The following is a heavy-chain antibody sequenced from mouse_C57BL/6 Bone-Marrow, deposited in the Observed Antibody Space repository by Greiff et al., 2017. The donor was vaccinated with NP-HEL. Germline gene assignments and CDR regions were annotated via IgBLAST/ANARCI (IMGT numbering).Heavy chain of an antibody. CDR1: GYTFTSYW. CDR3: ARSDSNYDY. J-gene: IGHJ2*01. Sequence: QVHVKQSGAELVRPGSSVKLSCKASGYTFTSYWMDWVKQRPGQGLEWIGNIYPSDSETHYNQKFKDKATLTVDKSSSTAYMQLSSLTSEDSAVYYCARSDSNYDYWGQGTTLTVSS. V-gene: IGHV1-61*01. CDR2: IYPSDSET. D-gene: IGHD2-5*01.